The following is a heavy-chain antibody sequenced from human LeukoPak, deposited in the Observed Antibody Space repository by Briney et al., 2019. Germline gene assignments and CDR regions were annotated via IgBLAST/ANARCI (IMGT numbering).Heavy chain of an antibody. CDR2: ISSSSSTI. CDR3: ARQADYIPGGAFDI. D-gene: IGHD4-11*01. J-gene: IGHJ3*02. Sequence: GGSLRLSCAASGFTVSSYSMNWVRQAPGKGLEWVSYISSSSSTIYYADSVKGRFTISRDNAKNSLYLQMNSLRAEDTAVYYCARQADYIPGGAFDIWGQGTMVTVSS. CDR1: GFTVSSYS. V-gene: IGHV3-48*01.